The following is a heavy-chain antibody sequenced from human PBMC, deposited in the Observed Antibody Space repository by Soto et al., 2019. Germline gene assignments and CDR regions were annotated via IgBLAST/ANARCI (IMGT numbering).Heavy chain of an antibody. CDR1: GGSMSSSSYY. D-gene: IGHD3-9*01. J-gene: IGHJ6*02. Sequence: WETLHLTCTVSGGSMSSSSYYWCWIRQPPGKGLEWIGSIYYSGSTYYNPSLKSRVTISVDTSKNQFSLKLSSVTAADTAVYYCASEPPYYDILTGFHYGMDVWGQGTTVTVSS. V-gene: IGHV4-39*01. CDR3: ASEPPYYDILTGFHYGMDV. CDR2: IYYSGST.